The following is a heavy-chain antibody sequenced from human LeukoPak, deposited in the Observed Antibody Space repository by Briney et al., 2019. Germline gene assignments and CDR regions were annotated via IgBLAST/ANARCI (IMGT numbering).Heavy chain of an antibody. J-gene: IGHJ4*02. CDR2: TYSRFRWYS. CDR1: GDNVYSNSAA. D-gene: IGHD6-13*01. V-gene: IGHV6-1*01. CDR3: ARGFAGRLDY. Sequence: SQTLSLTCAISGDNVYSNSAAWNWIRQSQSRGLEWLGRTYSRFRWYSDYAMSVKGRINISADTSKNHFSLQLNSVTPEDTAVYYCARGFAGRLDYWGQGTLVTVSS.